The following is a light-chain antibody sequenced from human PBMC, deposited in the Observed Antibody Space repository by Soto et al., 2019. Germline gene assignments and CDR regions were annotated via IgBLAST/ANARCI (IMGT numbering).Light chain of an antibody. CDR3: QQYNNWPPGT. J-gene: IGKJ1*01. CDR1: QSVSSN. CDR2: GAS. Sequence: MSESGSKLDMSRGERGPLGCRVSQSVSSNLAWYQQKPGQAPRLLIYGASTRATGIPARFSGSGSGTEFPLTITSLQSEDFAVYYCQQYNNWPPGTFGQGTKVDIK. V-gene: IGKV3-15*01.